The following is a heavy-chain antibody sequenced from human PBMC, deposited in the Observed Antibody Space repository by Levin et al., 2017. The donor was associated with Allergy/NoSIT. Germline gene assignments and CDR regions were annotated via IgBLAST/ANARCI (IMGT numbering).Heavy chain of an antibody. Sequence: KISCKASGGTFSSYAISWVRQAPGQGLEWMGGIIPIFGTANYAQKFQGRVTITADESTSTAYMELSSLRSEDTAVYYCAVGESQPYYYYYGMDVWGQGTTVTVSS. V-gene: IGHV1-69*01. D-gene: IGHD3-16*01. J-gene: IGHJ6*02. CDR2: IIPIFGTA. CDR3: AVGESQPYYYYYGMDV. CDR1: GGTFSSYA.